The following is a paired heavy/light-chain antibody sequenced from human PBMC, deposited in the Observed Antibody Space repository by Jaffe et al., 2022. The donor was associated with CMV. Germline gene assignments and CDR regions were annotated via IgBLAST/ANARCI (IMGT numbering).Heavy chain of an antibody. CDR1: GFSLSTSGMC. CDR2: IDWDDDK. V-gene: IGHV2-70*15. CDR3: ARTTYDILAGYSVNMDV. Sequence: QVTLRESGPALVKPTQTLTLTCTFSGFSLSTSGMCVSWIRQPPGKALEWLARIDWDDDKYYNRSLKTRLTISKDTSKNQVVLIMTNMDPVDTATYYCARTTYDILAGYSVNMDVWGKGTTVTVSS. J-gene: IGHJ6*03. D-gene: IGHD3-9*01.
Light chain of an antibody. V-gene: IGLV1-47*01. CDR2: RNN. CDR1: SSNIGSNY. Sequence: QSVLTQPPSASGTPGQKITISCSGSSSNIGSNYVYWYQQLPGTAPKLLIYRNNQRPSDVPDRFSGSKSGTSASLAISGLRSEDEADYYCATWDDSLSGWVFGGGTKLTVL. CDR3: ATWDDSLSGWV. J-gene: IGLJ3*02.